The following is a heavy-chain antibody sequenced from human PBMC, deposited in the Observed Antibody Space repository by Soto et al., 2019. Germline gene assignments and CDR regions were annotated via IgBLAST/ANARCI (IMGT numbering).Heavy chain of an antibody. J-gene: IGHJ5*02. D-gene: IGHD6-13*01. CDR3: AQPYSSSWFGENWFDP. Sequence: ESGPTLVNPTQTLTLTCTFSGFSLSTSGVGVGWIRQPPGKALEWLALIYWDDDKRYSPSLKSRLTITKDTSKNQVVLTMTNMDPVDTATYYCAQPYSSSWFGENWFDPWGQGTLVTVSS. CDR1: GFSLSTSGVG. CDR2: IYWDDDK. V-gene: IGHV2-5*02.